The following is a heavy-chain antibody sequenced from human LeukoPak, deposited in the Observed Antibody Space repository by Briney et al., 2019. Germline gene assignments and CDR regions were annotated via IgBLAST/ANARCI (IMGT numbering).Heavy chain of an antibody. D-gene: IGHD2-15*01. J-gene: IGHJ4*02. CDR2: INPNSGGT. V-gene: IGHV1-2*02. Sequence: ASVKVSCKASGYTFTGYYMHWVRQAPGQGLEWMGWINPNSGGTNYAQKFQGRVTMTRDTSISTAYMELSRLRSDDTAVYYCATYCSGGSSHHFDYWGPGTLLTVPS. CDR3: ATYCSGGSSHHFDY. CDR1: GYTFTGYY.